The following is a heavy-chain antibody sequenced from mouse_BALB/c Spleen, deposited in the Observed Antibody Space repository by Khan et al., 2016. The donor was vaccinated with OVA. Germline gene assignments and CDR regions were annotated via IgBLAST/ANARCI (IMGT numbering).Heavy chain of an antibody. V-gene: IGHV10-1*02. J-gene: IGHJ4*01. CDR3: LRQYGDYGYYAMDY. Sequence: EVQLVESGGGLVQPKGSLKLSCAASGFTFNTYAMNWVRQAPGNGLEWVARIRSKSNNYATYYADSVKDRFTISSDDSQSMLYLQMNNLKTEDTARYYCLRQYGDYGYYAMDYWGQGTSVTVSS. D-gene: IGHD2-13*01. CDR2: IRSKSNNYAT. CDR1: GFTFNTYA.